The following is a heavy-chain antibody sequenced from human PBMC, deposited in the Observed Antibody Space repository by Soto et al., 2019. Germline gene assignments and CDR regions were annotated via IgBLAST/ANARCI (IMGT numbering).Heavy chain of an antibody. V-gene: IGHV3-33*01. CDR3: ARSSFDWFAFDI. J-gene: IGHJ3*02. Sequence: QVQLVESGGGVVQPGRSLRLSCASSGFTLGRFGMHWVRQAPGKGLEWVAVIWYDGSNTYYADSVKGRFTVSRANPKNTLYLQMNSLRAEDTAVYYCARSSFDWFAFDIWGPGTMVTVSA. D-gene: IGHD3-9*01. CDR1: GFTLGRFG. CDR2: IWYDGSNT.